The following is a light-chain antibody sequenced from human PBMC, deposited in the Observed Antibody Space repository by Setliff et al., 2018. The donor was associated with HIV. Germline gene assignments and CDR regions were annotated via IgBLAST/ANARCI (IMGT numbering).Light chain of an antibody. J-gene: IGLJ1*01. CDR2: DVS. CDR3: CSYAGRYTYV. Sequence: QSALAQPRSVSGSPGQSVNISCTGTRSDVGSYYYVSWYRHHPGKAPKVLIYDVSERPSGVPDRFSGSKSGNTASLIISGLQADDEGDYYCCSYAGRYTYVFGSGTKVTVL. CDR1: RSDVGSYYY. V-gene: IGLV2-11*01.